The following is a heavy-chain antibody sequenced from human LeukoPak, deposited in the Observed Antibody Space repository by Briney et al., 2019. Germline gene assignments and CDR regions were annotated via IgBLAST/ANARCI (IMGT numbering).Heavy chain of an antibody. J-gene: IGHJ4*02. D-gene: IGHD6-13*01. CDR2: IIPIFGTA. CDR1: GGTFSSYA. Sequence: ASVKVSCKASGGTFSSYAISWVGQAPGQGLEWMGGIIPIFGTANYAQKFRGRVTITADESTSTAYMELSRLRSEDTAVYYCATWSSSWPYYLDYWGQGTLVTVSS. V-gene: IGHV1-69*01. CDR3: ATWSSSWPYYLDY.